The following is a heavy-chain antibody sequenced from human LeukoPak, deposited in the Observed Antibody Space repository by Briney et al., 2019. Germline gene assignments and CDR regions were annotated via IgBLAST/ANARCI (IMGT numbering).Heavy chain of an antibody. V-gene: IGHV4-39*07. CDR1: GDSISSNSYY. Sequence: SETLSLTCTISGDSISSNSYYWGWIRQPPGKGLEWIGSIYYSGSTYYNPCLKSRVTISVYTSKNQFSLKLSSVTAADTAVYYCARVLITMVRGVTQGLFDYWGQGTLVTVSS. CDR2: IYYSGST. CDR3: ARVLITMVRGVTQGLFDY. J-gene: IGHJ4*02. D-gene: IGHD3-10*01.